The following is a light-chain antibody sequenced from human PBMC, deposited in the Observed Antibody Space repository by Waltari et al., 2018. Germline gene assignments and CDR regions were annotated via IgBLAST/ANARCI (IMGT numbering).Light chain of an antibody. CDR1: QNIGTN. V-gene: IGKV1-39*01. CDR3: HQGHSSPYT. Sequence: DIVMTQSPSSLSASVGQRVTITCRADQNIGTNLHWYQQKPGRAPNLLIVAASNLHTGVPSRVSGTGSGTDFTLTINNLQPEDFATYFCHQGHSSPYTFGQGTKLDMK. J-gene: IGKJ2*01. CDR2: AAS.